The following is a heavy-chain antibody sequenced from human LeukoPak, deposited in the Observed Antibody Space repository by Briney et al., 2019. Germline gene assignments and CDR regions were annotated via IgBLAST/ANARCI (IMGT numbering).Heavy chain of an antibody. V-gene: IGHV3-7*01. D-gene: IGHD3-3*01. CDR3: AREGDSYDFWSGYYPEYYFDY. CDR2: IKRDGSDK. J-gene: IGHJ4*02. Sequence: GGSLRLSCAASGFTFSSYWMSWVRQAPGKGLEWVANIKRDGSDKYYVDSVKGRFTISRDNAKNSLYLQTNSLRAEDTAVYYCAREGDSYDFWSGYYPEYYFDYWGQGTLVTVSS. CDR1: GFTFSSYW.